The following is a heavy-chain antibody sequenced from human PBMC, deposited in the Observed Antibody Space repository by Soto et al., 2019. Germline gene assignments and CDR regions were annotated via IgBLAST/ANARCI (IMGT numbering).Heavy chain of an antibody. Sequence: SETLSLTCAVYGGSFSGYYWSWIRQPLGKGLEWIGEINHSGSTNYNPSLKSRVTISVDTSKNQFSLKLSSVTAADTAVYYCARRSHDYGDYAKESEYYFDYWGQGTLVTVSS. CDR2: INHSGST. J-gene: IGHJ4*02. CDR3: ARRSHDYGDYAKESEYYFDY. CDR1: GGSFSGYY. D-gene: IGHD4-17*01. V-gene: IGHV4-34*01.